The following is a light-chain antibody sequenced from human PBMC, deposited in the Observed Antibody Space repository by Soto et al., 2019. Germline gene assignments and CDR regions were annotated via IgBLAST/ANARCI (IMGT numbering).Light chain of an antibody. CDR3: QQYKSWPT. V-gene: IGKV3-15*01. CDR1: QSVSRN. Sequence: DKVMTQSPATLSVSPGERATLSCRASQSVSRNVAWYQQKPGQAPRLLIYDAYTRATGIPARFSGSGSGADFTLTINSFQSEDFAVYYCQQYKSWPTFGQGTKV. CDR2: DAY. J-gene: IGKJ1*01.